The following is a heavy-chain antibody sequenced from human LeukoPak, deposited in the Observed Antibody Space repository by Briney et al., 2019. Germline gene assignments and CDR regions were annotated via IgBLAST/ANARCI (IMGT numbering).Heavy chain of an antibody. CDR1: GGSFSSYY. J-gene: IGHJ4*02. CDR2: IYTSGNT. Sequence: PSETLSLTCTVSGGSFSSYYWSWIRQPAGKGLEWIGRIYTSGNTNYNPSLKSRVTMPVDTSKNQFSLKLNSVTAADTAVYYCARGPYCDGDCYFDYWGQGTLVTVSS. D-gene: IGHD2-21*02. V-gene: IGHV4-4*07. CDR3: ARGPYCDGDCYFDY.